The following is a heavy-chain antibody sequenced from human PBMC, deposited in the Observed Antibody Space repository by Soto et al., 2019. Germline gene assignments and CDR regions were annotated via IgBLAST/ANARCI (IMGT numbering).Heavy chain of an antibody. J-gene: IGHJ4*02. D-gene: IGHD5-12*01. CDR1: GGSISVYY. Sequence: PSETLSLTCNVSGGSISVYYWSWIRQAPGKGLQWIGYIFHTGSTSYNPSLRSRVTISVDTSKNQFSLNMNSVTAADTAVYYCAKVRGYASGWRYFDYWGQGTLVTVSS. V-gene: IGHV4-59*01. CDR3: AKVRGYASGWRYFDY. CDR2: IFHTGST.